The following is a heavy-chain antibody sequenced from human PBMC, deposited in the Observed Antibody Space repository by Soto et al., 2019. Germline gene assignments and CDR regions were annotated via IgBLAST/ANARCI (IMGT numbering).Heavy chain of an antibody. V-gene: IGHV4-34*01. J-gene: IGHJ4*02. D-gene: IGHD4-17*01. CDR1: GGSFSGYY. CDR3: ARGRDYGGNLYYFDY. Sequence: SETLSLTCAVYGGSFSGYYWIWIRQPPGKGLEWIGEINHSGSTNYNPSLKSRVTISVDTSKNQFSLKLSSVTAADTAVYYCARGRDYGGNLYYFDYWGQGTLVTVSS. CDR2: INHSGST.